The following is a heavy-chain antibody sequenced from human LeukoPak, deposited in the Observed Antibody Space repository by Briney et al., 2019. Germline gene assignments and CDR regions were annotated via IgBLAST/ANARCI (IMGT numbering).Heavy chain of an antibody. CDR3: ATDYSYGSGSYYNRFDN. Sequence: PGRPLRLSCAASGFTFNNYAMHWVRQAPGEGLEWVALISSDESNKYYADSVKGRFTISRDNSMNTLYLQMNSLRADDTAVYYCATDYSYGSGSYYNRFDNWGQGTLVTVSS. D-gene: IGHD3-10*01. J-gene: IGHJ4*02. CDR2: ISSDESNK. CDR1: GFTFNNYA. V-gene: IGHV3-30*03.